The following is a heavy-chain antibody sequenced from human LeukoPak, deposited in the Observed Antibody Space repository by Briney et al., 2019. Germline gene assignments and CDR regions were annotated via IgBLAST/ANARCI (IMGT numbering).Heavy chain of an antibody. D-gene: IGHD6-19*01. CDR1: GFTFSSYW. CDR3: ARRIAVAGYFDY. V-gene: IGHV4-39*01. J-gene: IGHJ4*02. Sequence: GSLRLSCAASGFTFSSYWMSWVRQPPGKGLEWIGSIYYSGSTYYNPSLKSRVTISVDTSKNQFSLKLSSVTAADTAVYYCARRIAVAGYFDYWGQGTLVTVSS. CDR2: IYYSGST.